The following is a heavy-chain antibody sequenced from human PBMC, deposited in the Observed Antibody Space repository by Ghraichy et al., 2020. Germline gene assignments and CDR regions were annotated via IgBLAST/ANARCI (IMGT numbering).Heavy chain of an antibody. CDR1: GFTFSSHY. Sequence: GGSLRLSCAASGFTFSSHYMSWVRQAPGKGLEWVANIKQDGSDKFYADSVKGRFTISRDNAKNSLYLQMNSLRADDTALYYCAREALVVRTDDAFDKWGQGTMVTVSS. D-gene: IGHD2-21*02. CDR2: IKQDGSDK. V-gene: IGHV3-7*03. J-gene: IGHJ3*02. CDR3: AREALVVRTDDAFDK.